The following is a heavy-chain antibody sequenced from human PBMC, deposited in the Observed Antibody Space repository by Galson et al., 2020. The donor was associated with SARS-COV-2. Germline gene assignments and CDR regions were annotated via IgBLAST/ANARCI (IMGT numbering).Heavy chain of an antibody. CDR3: ARAFSLYYDILTGSKRGGWYYFDY. CDR2: ITTSGGST. CDR1: GYTFTSYY. Sequence: ASVKVSCKASGYTFTSYYMHWVRQAPGQGLEWMGIITTSGGSTSYAQKFQGRVTMTRDTYTSTVYMELSSMRTEDTAVYYCARAFSLYYDILTGSKRGGWYYFDYWGQGTLVTVSS. V-gene: IGHV1-46*01. J-gene: IGHJ4*02. D-gene: IGHD3-9*01.